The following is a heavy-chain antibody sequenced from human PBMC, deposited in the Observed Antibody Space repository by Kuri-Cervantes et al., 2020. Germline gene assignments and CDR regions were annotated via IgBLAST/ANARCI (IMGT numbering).Heavy chain of an antibody. V-gene: IGHV3-23*01. D-gene: IGHD6-13*01. CDR3: TTILYSLYWYFDL. J-gene: IGHJ2*01. Sequence: LSLTCAASGFTFSSYAMSWVRQAPGKGLEWVSAISGSGGSTYYADSVKGRFTISRDNSKNTLYLQMNSLKTEDTAVYYCTTILYSLYWYFDLWGRGTLVTVSS. CDR1: GFTFSSYA. CDR2: ISGSGGST.